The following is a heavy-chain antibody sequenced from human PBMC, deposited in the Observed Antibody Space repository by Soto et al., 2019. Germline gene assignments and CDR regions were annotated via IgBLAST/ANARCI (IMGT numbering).Heavy chain of an antibody. CDR3: AKSSSSYYVYSYMDV. Sequence: EVQLLESGGGLEQPGGSLRLSCAASGFTFSSYAMNWVRQAPGEGLEWVSAIVGSGGNTYSADSVKGRFTIYRDNSQYTRYLQMNSLRAEDTAVYYCAKSSSSYYVYSYMDVWGKGTTVTVSS. CDR1: GFTFSSYA. J-gene: IGHJ6*03. CDR2: IVGSGGNT. V-gene: IGHV3-23*01. D-gene: IGHD6-13*01.